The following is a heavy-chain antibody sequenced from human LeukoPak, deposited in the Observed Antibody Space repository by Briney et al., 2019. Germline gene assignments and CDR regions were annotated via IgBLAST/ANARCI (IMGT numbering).Heavy chain of an antibody. J-gene: IGHJ4*02. D-gene: IGHD4-11*01. CDR3: ARFRSVTTSFDY. CDR1: GGSFSGYY. V-gene: IGHV4-34*01. CDR2: INHSGST. Sequence: KPSETLSLTCAVYGGSFSGYYWSWIRQPPGKGLEWIGEINHSGSTNYNPSLKSRVTISVDTSKNQFSLKLSSVTAADTAVYYCARFRSVTTSFDYWGQGTLVTVSP.